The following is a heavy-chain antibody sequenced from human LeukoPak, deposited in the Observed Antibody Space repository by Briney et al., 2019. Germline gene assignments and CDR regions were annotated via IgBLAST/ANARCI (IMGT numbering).Heavy chain of an antibody. CDR2: MNPNSDNT. V-gene: IGHV1-8*01. J-gene: IGHJ3*02. CDR1: GFTFTSYD. Sequence: ASVKVSCKAAGFTFTSYDINWVRQATGQGLEWMGGMNPNSDNTGYAQKFQGRVTMTRNTSISTAYMELSSLRSEDTAVYYCATRPRGFGDYVNALDIWGPGTMVTVSS. D-gene: IGHD3-10*02. CDR3: ATRPRGFGDYVNALDI.